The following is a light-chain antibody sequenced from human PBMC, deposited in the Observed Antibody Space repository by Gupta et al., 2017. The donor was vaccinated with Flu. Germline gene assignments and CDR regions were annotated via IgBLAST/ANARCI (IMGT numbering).Light chain of an antibody. J-gene: IGLJ1*01. CDR3: SSYAGSNNFV. Sequence: QSALTQPPSASGSPGQSITISCTGTSSDVGGSNYVSWYQQHPGRAHKLMIYEVTKRPSGVPDRFSGSKSGNTASLTVSGLQAEDEADYYCSSYAGSNNFVFGTGTKITVL. CDR1: SSDVGGSNY. V-gene: IGLV2-8*01. CDR2: EVT.